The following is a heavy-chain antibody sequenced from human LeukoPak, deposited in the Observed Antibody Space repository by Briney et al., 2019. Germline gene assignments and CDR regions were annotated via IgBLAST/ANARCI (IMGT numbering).Heavy chain of an antibody. D-gene: IGHD1-7*01. CDR3: ARDLRGITGTTYYYYYYMDV. CDR2: ISSSSSTI. J-gene: IGHJ6*03. V-gene: IGHV3-48*01. CDR1: GFTFSSYS. Sequence: PGGSLRLSCAASGFTFSSYSMNWVRQAPGKGLEWVSYISSSSSTIYYADSVKGRFTISRDNAKNSLYLQMNSLRAEDTAVYYCARDLRGITGTTYYYYYYMDVWGKGTTVTVSS.